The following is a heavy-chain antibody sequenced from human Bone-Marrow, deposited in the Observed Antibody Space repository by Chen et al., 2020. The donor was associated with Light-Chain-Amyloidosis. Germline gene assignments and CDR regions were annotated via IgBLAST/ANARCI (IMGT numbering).Heavy chain of an antibody. D-gene: IGHD5-12*01. CDR3: ARRRDGYNFDY. V-gene: IGHV5-51*01. Sequence: NYWIGWVRQMPGKGLEWMGVIYPDDSDARYSPSFEGQVTISADKSITTAYRQWRSLKASDTAMYYCARRRDGYNFDYWGQGTLVTVSS. CDR2: IYPDDSDA. J-gene: IGHJ4*02. CDR1: NYW.